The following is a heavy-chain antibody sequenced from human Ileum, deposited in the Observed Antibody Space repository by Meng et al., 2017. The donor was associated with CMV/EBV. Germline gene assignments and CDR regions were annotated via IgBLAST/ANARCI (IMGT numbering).Heavy chain of an antibody. CDR1: GYTFTRYG. D-gene: IGHD4-11*01. J-gene: IGHJ4*02. Sequence: SCKASGYTFTRYGISWVRQAPGQGLEWMGWISAYNGNTNYAQKLQGRLTMTTDTSTSTAYMELRSLRSDDTAVYYCAIATVWESFDYWGQGTLVTVSS. CDR2: ISAYNGNT. V-gene: IGHV1-18*01. CDR3: AIATVWESFDY.